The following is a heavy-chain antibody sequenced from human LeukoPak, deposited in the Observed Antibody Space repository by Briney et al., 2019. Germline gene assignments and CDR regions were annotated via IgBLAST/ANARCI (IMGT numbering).Heavy chain of an antibody. J-gene: IGHJ4*02. D-gene: IGHD4-23*01. V-gene: IGHV3-30*18. CDR1: GFTFSSYG. CDR2: ISYHGSDT. Sequence: GGSMRLSCAASGFTFSSYGMHWVSQAPGKGLEWVAVISYHGSDTFYADSVKGRFTISRDNSKNTLYLQMNSLRVEDTAVYYCAKDLAGPRWLASCFDYWGQGTLVTVSS. CDR3: AKDLAGPRWLASCFDY.